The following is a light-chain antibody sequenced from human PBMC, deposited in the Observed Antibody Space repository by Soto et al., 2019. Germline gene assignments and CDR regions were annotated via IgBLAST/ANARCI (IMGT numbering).Light chain of an antibody. Sequence: DIQMTQSPSSLSASVGDRVTITCRASQSISSYLNWYQQKPGKAPKLLIYAASSWPTGVPARFSGSGSGTDFTLTISSLHPEDFAVYYCQQRGSPPHTFGQGTKVE. J-gene: IGKJ1*01. CDR3: QQRGSPPHT. CDR2: AAS. V-gene: IGKV1-39*01. CDR1: QSISSY.